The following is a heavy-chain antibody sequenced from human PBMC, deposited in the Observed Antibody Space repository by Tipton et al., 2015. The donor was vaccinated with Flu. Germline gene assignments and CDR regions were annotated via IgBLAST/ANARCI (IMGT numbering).Heavy chain of an antibody. CDR3: ARDCPRGITGTPNNWKGGDNWFDP. J-gene: IGHJ5*02. D-gene: IGHD1-20*01. V-gene: IGHV3-48*04. Sequence: SLRLSCAASGFTFSSYSMNWVRQAPGKGLEWVSYISSSSSTIYYADSVKGRFTISRDNAKNSLYLQMNSLRAEDTAVYYCARDCPRGITGTPNNWKGGDNWFDPWGQGTLVTVSS. CDR1: GFTFSSYS. CDR2: ISSSSSTI.